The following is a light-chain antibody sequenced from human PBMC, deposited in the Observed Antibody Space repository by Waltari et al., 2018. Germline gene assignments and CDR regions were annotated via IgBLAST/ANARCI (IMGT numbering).Light chain of an antibody. CDR1: ENINSW. Sequence: DIQMTQSPSTLSAFVGDRVTITCRASENINSWLAWYQEKPGKAPKLLIQKASNLESGVPSRFSGSGAGTEFTLTISCLQTDDFATYYCQQYRINPWTFGQGTKVEI. J-gene: IGKJ1*01. CDR3: QQYRINPWT. V-gene: IGKV1-5*03. CDR2: KAS.